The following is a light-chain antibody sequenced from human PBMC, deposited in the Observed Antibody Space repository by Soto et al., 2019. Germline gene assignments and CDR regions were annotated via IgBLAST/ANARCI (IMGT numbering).Light chain of an antibody. CDR1: ISDVGGYKD. J-gene: IGLJ1*01. CDR2: EVN. V-gene: IGLV2-8*01. CDR3: SSYAFINNLGV. Sequence: QSALTQPPSASGSPGQSVTISCTGTISDVGGYKDVSWYQQHPGKAPKLMIFEVNKRPSGVPDRFSGSKSGNTASLTVSGLQADDEADYYCSSYAFINNLGVFGTGTKVTVL.